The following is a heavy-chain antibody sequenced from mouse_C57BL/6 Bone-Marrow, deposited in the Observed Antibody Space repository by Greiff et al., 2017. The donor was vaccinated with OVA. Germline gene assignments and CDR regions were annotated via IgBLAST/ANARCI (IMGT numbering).Heavy chain of an antibody. CDR2: IYPGSGST. Sequence: QVQLQQPGAELVKPGASVKMSCKASGYTFTSYWITWVKQRPGQGLEWIGDIYPGSGSTNYNEKFKSKATLTVDTSSITAYMQRSSLTAEDAAVYYCARGYYFDYWGQGTTLTVSS. CDR3: ARGYYFDY. CDR1: GYTFTSYW. J-gene: IGHJ2*01. V-gene: IGHV1-55*01.